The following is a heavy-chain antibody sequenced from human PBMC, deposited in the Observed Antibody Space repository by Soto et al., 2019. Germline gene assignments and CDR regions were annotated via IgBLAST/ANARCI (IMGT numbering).Heavy chain of an antibody. Sequence: QVQLQESGPGLVKPSQTLSLTCTVSGGSISSGGYYWSWIRQHPGKGLEWIGYIIYSGATYDNPSRKSRVTISVDTSKSQFSMKLRSVTAADTAVYYCARRVDPWGQGTLVTVSS. CDR1: GGSISSGGYY. V-gene: IGHV4-31*03. J-gene: IGHJ5*02. CDR3: ARRVDP. CDR2: IIYSGAT.